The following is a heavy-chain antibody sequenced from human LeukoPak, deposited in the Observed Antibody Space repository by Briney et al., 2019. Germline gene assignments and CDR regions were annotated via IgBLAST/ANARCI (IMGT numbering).Heavy chain of an antibody. CDR1: GGTFSSYA. CDR3: GVPAAMPGYYGMDV. V-gene: IGHV1-69*01. CDR2: IIPIFGTA. Sequence: SVKVSCKASGGTFSSYAISWVRQAPGQGLEWMGGIIPIFGTANYAQKFQGRVTITADESTSTAYMELSSLRSEDTAVYYCGVPAAMPGYYGMDVWGQGTTVTVSS. J-gene: IGHJ6*02. D-gene: IGHD2-2*01.